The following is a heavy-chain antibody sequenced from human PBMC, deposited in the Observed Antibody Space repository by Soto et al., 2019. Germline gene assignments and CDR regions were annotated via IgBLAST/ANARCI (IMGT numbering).Heavy chain of an antibody. J-gene: IGHJ1*01. Sequence: GGSLRLSCAASGFTFSSYGMHWVRQAPGKGLEWVAVISYDGSNKYYADSVKGRFTISRDNSKNTLYLQMNSLRAEDTAVYYCAKDRVPICSGGSCYRDGYFQHWGQGTLVTVSS. CDR2: ISYDGSNK. CDR1: GFTFSSYG. V-gene: IGHV3-30*18. CDR3: AKDRVPICSGGSCYRDGYFQH. D-gene: IGHD2-15*01.